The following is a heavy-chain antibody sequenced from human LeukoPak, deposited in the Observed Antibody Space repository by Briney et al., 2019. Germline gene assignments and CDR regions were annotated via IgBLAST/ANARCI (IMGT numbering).Heavy chain of an antibody. CDR3: ATVGGFCPSSNCYAYFDY. D-gene: IGHD2-2*01. Sequence: GGSLRLACVASALTLSKSAMTWVRQAPGKGLEWVSILTGDGTCTFYANSVRGRFSISRDISTNSVYLQMNSLGVDDTALYYCATVGGFCPSSNCYAYFDYWGQGSLVSVSS. V-gene: IGHV3-23*01. CDR2: LTGDGTCT. J-gene: IGHJ4*02. CDR1: ALTLSKSA.